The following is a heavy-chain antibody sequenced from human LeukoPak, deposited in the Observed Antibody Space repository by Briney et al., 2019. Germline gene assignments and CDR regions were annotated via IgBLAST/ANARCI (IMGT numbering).Heavy chain of an antibody. CDR2: MNPNSGNT. J-gene: IGHJ4*02. V-gene: IGHV1-8*01. D-gene: IGHD3-9*01. CDR1: GYTFTSYD. CDR3: ARGHYDILTGYYNVNYFDY. Sequence: ASVKVSCKASGYTFTSYDINWVRQATGQGLEWMGWMNPNSGNTGYAQKFQGRVTMTRNTSISTAYMELSSLRSEDTAVYYCARGHYDILTGYYNVNYFDYWGQGTLVTVSS.